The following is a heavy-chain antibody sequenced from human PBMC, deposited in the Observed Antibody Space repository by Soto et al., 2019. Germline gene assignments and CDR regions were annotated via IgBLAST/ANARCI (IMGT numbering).Heavy chain of an antibody. CDR3: ARGLAAAGIGFGY. D-gene: IGHD6-13*01. Sequence: QLQLQESGSGLVKPSQTLSLTCAVSGGSISSGGYSWSWIRQPPGKGLEWIGYIYHSGSTYYNPSLKRRVTLSVDRSKNQFSLKLSSVTAADTAVYYCARGLAAAGIGFGYWGQGTLVTVSS. V-gene: IGHV4-30-2*01. CDR1: GGSISSGGYS. CDR2: IYHSGST. J-gene: IGHJ4*02.